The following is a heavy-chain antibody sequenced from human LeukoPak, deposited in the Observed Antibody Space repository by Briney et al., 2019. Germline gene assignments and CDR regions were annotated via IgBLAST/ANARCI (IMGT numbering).Heavy chain of an antibody. CDR3: ARDADILTGYESRSGFDP. Sequence: PSETLSLTCTVSGYSISSGYYWGWIRQPPGQGLEWIGSIYHSGSTYYNPSLKSRVTISVDTSKNQFSLKLSSVTAADTAVYYCARDADILTGYESRSGFDPWGQGTLVTVSS. D-gene: IGHD3-9*01. CDR2: IYHSGST. CDR1: GYSISSGYY. J-gene: IGHJ5*02. V-gene: IGHV4-38-2*02.